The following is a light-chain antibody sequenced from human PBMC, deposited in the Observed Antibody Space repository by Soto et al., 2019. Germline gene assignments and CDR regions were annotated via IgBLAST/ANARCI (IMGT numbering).Light chain of an antibody. CDR2: DAS. CDR1: QSISDR. J-gene: IGKJ1*01. V-gene: IGKV1-5*01. CDR3: QHYAYVWT. Sequence: DIQMTQSPSILPASVGDRVTITCRASQSISDRLAWSQQKPGTAPRVLIFDASNLESGVPSRFSASGSGTEFSLTISSLQPDDFATYYCQHYAYVWTFGQGTKVDNK.